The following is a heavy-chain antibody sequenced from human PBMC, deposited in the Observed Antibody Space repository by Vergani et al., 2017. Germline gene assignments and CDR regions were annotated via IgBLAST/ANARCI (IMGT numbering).Heavy chain of an antibody. CDR3: AKAKGGWGSYQLLYGYFDY. Sequence: QVQLVESGGGVVQPGRSLRLSCAASGFTFSSYGMHWVRQAPGKGLEWVAVISYDGSNKYDADSVKGRFTISRDNSKNTLYLQMNSLRAEDTAVYYCAKAKGGWGSYQLLYGYFDYWGQGTLVTVSS. D-gene: IGHD2-2*02. V-gene: IGHV3-30*18. CDR2: ISYDGSNK. CDR1: GFTFSSYG. J-gene: IGHJ4*02.